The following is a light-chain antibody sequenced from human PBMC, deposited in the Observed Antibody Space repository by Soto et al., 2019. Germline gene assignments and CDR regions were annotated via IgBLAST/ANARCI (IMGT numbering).Light chain of an antibody. CDR3: QHYDNLPPFT. V-gene: IGKV1-33*01. J-gene: IGKJ3*01. CDR1: QDIKKY. CDR2: GAS. Sequence: DIQMTQSPSSLSASIGDRVTIICQASQDIKKYLSWYQQKPGRAPKLLIYGASNLETGVPSRFSGSGYGTDFAFTISSLQPEDGAAYYWQHYDNLPPFTFGPGTKVAIK.